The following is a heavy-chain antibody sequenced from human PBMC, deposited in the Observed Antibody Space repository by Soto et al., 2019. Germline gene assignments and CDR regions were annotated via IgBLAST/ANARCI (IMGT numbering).Heavy chain of an antibody. CDR2: LYSGGST. CDR1: GLIVSTNY. J-gene: IGHJ3*02. Sequence: EVQLVETGGGLIQPGGSLRLSCAASGLIVSTNYMNWVRQAPGKGLEWVSVLYSGGSTHYAGSVKGRFIISRDNSKHTLYLQMNSPRAEDTAVYYCGRDRPGDGGDAFDIWGHGTLVTVSS. CDR3: GRDRPGDGGDAFDI. D-gene: IGHD2-15*01. V-gene: IGHV3-53*02.